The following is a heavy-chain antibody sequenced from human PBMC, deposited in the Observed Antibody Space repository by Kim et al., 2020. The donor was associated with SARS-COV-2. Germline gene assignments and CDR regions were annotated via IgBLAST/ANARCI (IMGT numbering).Heavy chain of an antibody. V-gene: IGHV4-31*03. Sequence: SETLSLTCTVSGGSISSGGYYWSWIRQHPGKGLEWIGYTYYSGSTYYNPSLKSRVTISVDTSKNQFSLKLSSVTAADTAVYYCARTRITMIVVVTHFGYWGQGTLVTVSS. J-gene: IGHJ4*02. CDR3: ARTRITMIVVVTHFGY. D-gene: IGHD3-22*01. CDR1: GGSISSGGYY. CDR2: TYYSGST.